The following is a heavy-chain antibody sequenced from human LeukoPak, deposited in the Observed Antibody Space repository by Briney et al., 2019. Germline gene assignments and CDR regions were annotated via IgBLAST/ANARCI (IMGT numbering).Heavy chain of an antibody. J-gene: IGHJ4*02. V-gene: IGHV3-23*01. D-gene: IGHD6-13*01. CDR3: AREAIAAALMGGYYFDY. CDR1: GFTFSDYA. Sequence: GGSLRLSCAASGFTFSDYAMTWVRQAPGKGLEWVSAIGAGGSDTYYAHSVKGRFTISRDNSKNTLYLQMNSLRAEDTAVYYCAREAIAAALMGGYYFDYWGQGTLVTVSS. CDR2: IGAGGSDT.